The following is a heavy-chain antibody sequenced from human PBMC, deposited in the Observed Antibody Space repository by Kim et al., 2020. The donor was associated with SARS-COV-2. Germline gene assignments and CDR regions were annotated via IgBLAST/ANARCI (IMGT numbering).Heavy chain of an antibody. V-gene: IGHV4-61*01. D-gene: IGHD5-18*01. Sequence: SETLSLTCTVSGGSVSSGSYYWSWIRQPPGKGLEWIGYIYYSGSTNYNPSLKSRVTISVDTSKNQFSLKLSSVTAADTAVYYCARDLNRGYGSGAFDIWGQGTMVTVSS. CDR2: IYYSGST. J-gene: IGHJ3*02. CDR3: ARDLNRGYGSGAFDI. CDR1: GGSVSSGSYY.